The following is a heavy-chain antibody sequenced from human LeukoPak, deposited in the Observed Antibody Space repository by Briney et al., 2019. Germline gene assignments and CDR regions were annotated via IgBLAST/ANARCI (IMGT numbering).Heavy chain of an antibody. CDR3: AREDTVTTHAFDI. V-gene: IGHV4-59*12. D-gene: IGHD4-17*01. Sequence: SETLSLTCTVSGGSISSYYWSWIRQPPGKGLEWIGYIYYSGSTNYNPSLKSRVTISVDTSKNQFSLKLSSVTAADTAVYYCAREDTVTTHAFDIWGQGTMVTVSS. CDR2: IYYSGST. J-gene: IGHJ3*02. CDR1: GGSISSYY.